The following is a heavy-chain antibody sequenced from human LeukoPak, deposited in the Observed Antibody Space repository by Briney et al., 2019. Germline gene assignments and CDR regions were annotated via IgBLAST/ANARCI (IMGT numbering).Heavy chain of an antibody. V-gene: IGHV1-18*04. CDR3: ARDIRDIVVVVAATDTQFDY. Sequence: GASVTVSCKASGYTFTSYGISWVGQAPGQGVEGMGWISAYNGNTNYAQKLQGRVTITTHTSTSTAYMELRSLRSDDTAVYYCARDIRDIVVVVAATDTQFDYWGQGTLVTVSS. CDR2: ISAYNGNT. D-gene: IGHD2-15*01. J-gene: IGHJ4*02. CDR1: GYTFTSYG.